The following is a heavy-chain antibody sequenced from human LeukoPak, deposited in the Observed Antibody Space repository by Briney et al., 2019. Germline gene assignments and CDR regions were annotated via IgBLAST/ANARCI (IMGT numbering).Heavy chain of an antibody. Sequence: SVTVSCKSCVYTFIGYFMHWVRQAPGQGLEWMGPIIPNDGSTNYAQKFQGRVSLTRGTSISTAYMELSTLRSDDTAVYYCARLEGVGLRSFDYWGQGTLVTVSS. CDR3: ARLEGVGLRSFDY. J-gene: IGHJ4*02. V-gene: IGHV1-2*06. CDR2: IIPNDGST. CDR1: VYTFIGYF. D-gene: IGHD3-16*01.